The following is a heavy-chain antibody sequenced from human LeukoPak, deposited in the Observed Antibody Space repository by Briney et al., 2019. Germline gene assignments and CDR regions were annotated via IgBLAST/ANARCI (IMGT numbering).Heavy chain of an antibody. J-gene: IGHJ5*02. D-gene: IGHD3-22*01. CDR1: GFTFSDYY. CDR3: ARDLVSSNYYDSSGPFDP. Sequence: GGSLRLSCAASGFTFSDYYMSWIRQAPGKGLEWVSYISSSGSTIYYADSVKGRFTISRDNAKNSLYLQMNSLRAEDTAVYYCARDLVSSNYYDSSGPFDPWGQGTLVTVSS. CDR2: ISSSGSTI. V-gene: IGHV3-11*04.